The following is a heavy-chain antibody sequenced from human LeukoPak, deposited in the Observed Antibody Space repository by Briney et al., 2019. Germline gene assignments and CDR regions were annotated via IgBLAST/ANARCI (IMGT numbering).Heavy chain of an antibody. Sequence: ASVKVSCKASGYTFTGYFMYWVRQAPGQGLEWMGWINPNSGGTNYAQKFQGRVTMTRDTSISTAYMELSRLRSDDTAVYYCARGDGFGGYDLISYWGQGTLVTVSS. CDR1: GYTFTGYF. D-gene: IGHD5-12*01. CDR2: INPNSGGT. CDR3: ARGDGFGGYDLISY. V-gene: IGHV1-2*02. J-gene: IGHJ4*02.